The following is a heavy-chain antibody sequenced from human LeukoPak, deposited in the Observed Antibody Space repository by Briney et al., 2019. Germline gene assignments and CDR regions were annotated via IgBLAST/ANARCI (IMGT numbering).Heavy chain of an antibody. J-gene: IGHJ4*02. Sequence: ASVKVSCKASGYTFTSCGISWVRQAPGQGLEWMGWISAYNGNTNYAQKLQGRVTMTTDTSTSTAYMELRSLRSDDTAVYYCATARITIFGVVIDYWGQGTLVTVSS. CDR3: ATARITIFGVVIDY. CDR1: GYTFTSCG. CDR2: ISAYNGNT. D-gene: IGHD3-3*01. V-gene: IGHV1-18*01.